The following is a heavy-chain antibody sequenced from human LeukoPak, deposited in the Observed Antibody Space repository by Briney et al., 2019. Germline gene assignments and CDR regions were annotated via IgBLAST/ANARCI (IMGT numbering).Heavy chain of an antibody. Sequence: GGPLTLSCAASGFTFNRYSVNGPRQAPGGGLEWVSSISDNSRSRYCADTVKCQFTMSRDNARNSLYLQMNSLRAGDTAVYYCARASGDIVETATGGSYWGKGTLVTVSS. CDR2: ISDNSRSR. J-gene: IGHJ4*02. CDR1: GFTFNRYS. V-gene: IGHV3-21*01. D-gene: IGHD5-18*01. CDR3: ARASGDIVETATGGSY.